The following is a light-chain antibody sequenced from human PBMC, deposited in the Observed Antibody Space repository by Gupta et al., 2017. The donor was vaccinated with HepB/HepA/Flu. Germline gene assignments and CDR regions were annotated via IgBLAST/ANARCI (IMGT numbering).Light chain of an antibody. CDR1: SRDIGVYNF. CDR3: ASYISSSTPFV. Sequence: QSALTQPASVSGSPGQSITLSCPGTSRDIGVYNFVSWYQQPPGKAPKLMIYDVSNRPSGVSNRFSGSKSGNTASLTISGLQADDEADYYCASYISSSTPFVFGSGTQVTVL. J-gene: IGLJ1*01. V-gene: IGLV2-14*01. CDR2: DVS.